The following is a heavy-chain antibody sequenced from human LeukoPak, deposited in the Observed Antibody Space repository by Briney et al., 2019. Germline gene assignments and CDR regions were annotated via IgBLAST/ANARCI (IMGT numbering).Heavy chain of an antibody. D-gene: IGHD1-26*01. Sequence: GASVKVSCKASGYTFTSYYMHWVRQAPGEGLEWMGWINPNSGNTGYAQKFQGRVTITRNTPLSTAYMELSSLRSEDTAVYYCAREERWFDPWGQGTLVTVSS. CDR3: AREERWFDP. V-gene: IGHV1-8*01. J-gene: IGHJ5*02. CDR2: INPNSGNT. CDR1: GYTFTSYY.